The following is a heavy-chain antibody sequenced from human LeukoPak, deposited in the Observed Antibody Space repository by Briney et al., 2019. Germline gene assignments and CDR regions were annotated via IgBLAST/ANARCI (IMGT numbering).Heavy chain of an antibody. V-gene: IGHV3-66*01. D-gene: IGHD1-1*01. CDR3: ARERGNWNDAIDY. J-gene: IGHJ4*02. CDR1: GFTVSSNY. Sequence: QTGGSLRLSCAASGFTVSSNYMSWVRQAPGKGLEWVSVIYSGGSTYYADSVKGRFIISRDNSKNTLYLQMNSLRAEDTAVYYCARERGNWNDAIDYWGQGTLVTVSS. CDR2: IYSGGST.